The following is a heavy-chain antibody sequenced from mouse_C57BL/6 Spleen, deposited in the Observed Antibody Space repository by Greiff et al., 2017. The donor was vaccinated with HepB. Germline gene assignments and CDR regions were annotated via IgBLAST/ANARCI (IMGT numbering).Heavy chain of an antibody. CDR2: IYPGDGDT. V-gene: IGHV1-82*01. CDR1: GYAFSSSW. D-gene: IGHD1-1*01. J-gene: IGHJ1*03. CDR3: ARSHYYGSSYVNWYFDV. Sequence: QVQLQQSGPELVKPGASVKISCKASGYAFSSSWMNWVKQRPGKGLEWIGRIYPGDGDTNYNGKFKGKATLTADKSSSTAYMQLSSLTSEDSAVYFCARSHYYGSSYVNWYFDVWGTGTTVTVSS.